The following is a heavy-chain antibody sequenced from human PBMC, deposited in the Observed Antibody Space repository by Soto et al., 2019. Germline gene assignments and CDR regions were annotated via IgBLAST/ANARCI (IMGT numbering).Heavy chain of an antibody. Sequence: QVQLQESGPGLVKPSETLSLTCTVSGGSISGYYWSWIRQPPGKGLEWIAYVYSSGSTSYTPSLKSRVTLSVDTSKNQFSLKLSSVTAADTAVYYCASPILSRYRYTFAYWGQGTLVAVSS. CDR3: ASPILSRYRYTFAY. CDR2: VYSSGST. V-gene: IGHV4-59*08. CDR1: GGSISGYY. J-gene: IGHJ4*02. D-gene: IGHD3-9*01.